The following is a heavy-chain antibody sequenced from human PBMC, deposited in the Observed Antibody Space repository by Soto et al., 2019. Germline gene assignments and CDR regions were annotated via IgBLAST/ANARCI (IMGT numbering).Heavy chain of an antibody. V-gene: IGHV4-59*08. CDR1: GGSISSYY. Sequence: SETLSLTCTVSGGSISSYYWRWIRQPPGKGLEWIGYIYYSGGTNYNPSLKSRVTISVDTSKNQFSLKLSSVTAADTAVYYCARHVPYCSDTSHCAYGMDVWGQGTTVT. CDR2: IYYSGGT. CDR3: ARHVPYCSDTSHCAYGMDV. J-gene: IGHJ6*02. D-gene: IGHD2-2*01.